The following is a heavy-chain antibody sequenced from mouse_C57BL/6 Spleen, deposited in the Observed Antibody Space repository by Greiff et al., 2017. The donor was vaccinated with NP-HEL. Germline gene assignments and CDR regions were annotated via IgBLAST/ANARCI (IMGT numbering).Heavy chain of an antibody. J-gene: IGHJ2*01. V-gene: IGHV1-59*01. CDR3: ARERITTVVAKYFDY. Sequence: VQLQQPGAELVRPGTSVKLSCKASGYTFTSYWMHWVKQRPGQGLEWIGVIDPSDSYTNYTQKFKGKATLTVDTSSSTAYMQLSSLTSEDSEVYYCARERITTVVAKYFDYWGKGTTLTVSS. D-gene: IGHD1-1*01. CDR1: GYTFTSYW. CDR2: IDPSDSYT.